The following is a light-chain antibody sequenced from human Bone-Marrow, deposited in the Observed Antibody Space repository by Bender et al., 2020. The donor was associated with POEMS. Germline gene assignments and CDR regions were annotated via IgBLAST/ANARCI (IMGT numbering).Light chain of an antibody. J-gene: IGLJ2*01. CDR1: DLGDKY. Sequence: SYEVTQPPPVSVSPGQTASITCSGDDLGDKYVAWYPQKPGQAPVLVIYQDTKRPSGIPERFSGSTSGNTATLTISGTQAMDEADYYCQAWDTYSVIFGGGTKLTVL. V-gene: IGLV3-1*01. CDR2: QDT. CDR3: QAWDTYSVI.